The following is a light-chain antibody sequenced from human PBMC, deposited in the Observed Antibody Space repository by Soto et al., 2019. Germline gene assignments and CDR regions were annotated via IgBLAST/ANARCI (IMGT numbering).Light chain of an antibody. Sequence: EIVLSQSPGTLSLYPGERATLYCRAGQSVSSSYLAWYQQKSGQSPRLLIYAASSRATGIPDRFSGSGSGTDFTLTISRLEPEDFAVYYCQQYGSSPQTFGQRTK. V-gene: IGKV3-20*01. J-gene: IGKJ1*01. CDR3: QQYGSSPQT. CDR1: QSVSSSY. CDR2: AAS.